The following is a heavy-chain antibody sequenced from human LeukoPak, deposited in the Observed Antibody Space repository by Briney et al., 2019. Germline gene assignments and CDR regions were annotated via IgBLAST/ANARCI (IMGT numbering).Heavy chain of an antibody. Sequence: GGSLRLSCAASGFTFSSYGMHWVRQAPGKGLEWVAFIRYDGSNKYYADSVKGRFTISRDNSKNTLYLQMNSLRAEDTDVYYCASYDFWSGYYNEVPFDYWGQGTLVTVSS. J-gene: IGHJ4*02. V-gene: IGHV3-30*02. CDR2: IRYDGSNK. CDR1: GFTFSSYG. D-gene: IGHD3-3*01. CDR3: ASYDFWSGYYNEVPFDY.